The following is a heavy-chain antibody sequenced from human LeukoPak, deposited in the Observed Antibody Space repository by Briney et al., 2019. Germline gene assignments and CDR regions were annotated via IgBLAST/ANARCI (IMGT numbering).Heavy chain of an antibody. D-gene: IGHD3-10*01. CDR2: INPNSGGT. Sequence: ASVKVSCKASGYTFTGYYMHWVRQAPGQGLEWMGWINPNSGGTNYAQKFQGRVTMTEDTSTDTAYMELSSLRSEDTAVYYCAMSSGSYRDAFDIWGQGTMVTVSS. CDR3: AMSSGSYRDAFDI. CDR1: GYTFTGYY. J-gene: IGHJ3*02. V-gene: IGHV1-2*02.